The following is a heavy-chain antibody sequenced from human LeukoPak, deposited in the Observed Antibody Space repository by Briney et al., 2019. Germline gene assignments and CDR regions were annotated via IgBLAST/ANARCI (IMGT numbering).Heavy chain of an antibody. Sequence: GGSLRLSCAASGFTFSSYAMSWVRLAPGKGLEWVSAISGSGGSTYYADSVKGRFTISRDNSKNTLYLQMNSLRAEDTAVYYCAKAGSSGYLSYFDYWGQGTLVTVSS. V-gene: IGHV3-23*01. J-gene: IGHJ4*02. CDR3: AKAGSSGYLSYFDY. D-gene: IGHD3-22*01. CDR2: ISGSGGST. CDR1: GFTFSSYA.